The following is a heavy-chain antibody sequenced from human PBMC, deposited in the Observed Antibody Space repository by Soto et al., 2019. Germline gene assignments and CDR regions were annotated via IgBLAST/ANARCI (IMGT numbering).Heavy chain of an antibody. J-gene: IGHJ6*02. V-gene: IGHV1-3*01. Sequence: QVQLVQSGAEVKKPGASVKVSCKASGYTFTSYAMHWVRQAPGQRLEWMGWINAGNGNIKYSQKFQGRVTITRDTTGSTAYLEVSSLRSEDTAVYYFASLRPSPSYYYYYGMDVWGQGTTVTVSS. CDR2: INAGNGNI. CDR1: GYTFTSYA. CDR3: ASLRPSPSYYYYYGMDV. D-gene: IGHD2-2*01.